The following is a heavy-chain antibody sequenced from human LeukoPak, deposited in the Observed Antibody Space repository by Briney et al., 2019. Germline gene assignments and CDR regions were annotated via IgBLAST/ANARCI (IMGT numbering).Heavy chain of an antibody. V-gene: IGHV3-21*01. J-gene: IGHJ5*02. CDR3: ARDGSSWSDWFDP. Sequence: GGSLRLSCAASGFIFSSYSMNWVRQAPGKGLEWVSSISSSSSYIYYADSVKGRFTISRDNAKNSLYLQMNSLRAEDTAVYYCARDGSSWSDWFDPWGQGTLVTVSS. D-gene: IGHD6-13*01. CDR1: GFIFSSYS. CDR2: ISSSSSYI.